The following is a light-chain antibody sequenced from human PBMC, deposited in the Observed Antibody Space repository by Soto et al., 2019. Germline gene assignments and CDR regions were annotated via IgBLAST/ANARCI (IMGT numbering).Light chain of an antibody. Sequence: QSVLTQPPSASGTPGQRVTISCSGSSSNIGSNTVNWYQQLPGTAPKLLIYSNNQRPSGVPDRFSGSKSGTSASLAISGLQSEDEADYYCAAWEDRRNGWVFGGGTKVTVL. CDR1: SSNIGSNT. J-gene: IGLJ3*02. V-gene: IGLV1-44*01. CDR2: SNN. CDR3: AAWEDRRNGWV.